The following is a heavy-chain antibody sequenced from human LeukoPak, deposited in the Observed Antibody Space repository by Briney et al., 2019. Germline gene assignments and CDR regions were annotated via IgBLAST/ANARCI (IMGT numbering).Heavy chain of an antibody. CDR3: ARAYYDSSGYYYYFDY. Sequence: GGSLRLSCAASGFTLDDYGMSWVRQAPGKGLEWVSGINWNGGSTGYADSVKGRFTISRDNAKNSLYLQMNSLRAEDTALYHCARAYYDSSGYYYYFDYWGQGTLVTVSS. CDR2: INWNGGST. CDR1: GFTLDDYG. D-gene: IGHD3-22*01. J-gene: IGHJ4*02. V-gene: IGHV3-20*01.